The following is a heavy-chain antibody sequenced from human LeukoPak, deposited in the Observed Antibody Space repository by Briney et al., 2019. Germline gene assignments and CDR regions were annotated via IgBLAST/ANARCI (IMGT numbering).Heavy chain of an antibody. J-gene: IGHJ3*02. CDR3: ARVVTPGAFDI. CDR1: GFTFSSYS. CDR2: ISSSSSYI. Sequence: GGSLRLSCAASGFTFSSYSMSWVRQAPGKGLEWVSSISSSSSYIYYADSVKGRFTISRDNAKNSLYLQMNSLRAEDTAAYYCARVVTPGAFDIWGQGTMVTVSS. V-gene: IGHV3-21*01. D-gene: IGHD2-2*01.